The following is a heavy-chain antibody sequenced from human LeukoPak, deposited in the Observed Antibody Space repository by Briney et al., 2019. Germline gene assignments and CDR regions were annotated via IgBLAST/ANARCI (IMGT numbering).Heavy chain of an antibody. Sequence: GGSLRLSCAASGFTFSSYAMSWVRQAPGKGLEWVSAISGSGGSTYYADSVKGRFTISRDNSKNTLYLQMNSLRAEDTAVYYCAKDWGYGSGSYLNYWGQGTLVTVSS. CDR3: AKDWGYGSGSYLNY. CDR2: ISGSGGST. CDR1: GFTFSSYA. D-gene: IGHD3-10*01. V-gene: IGHV3-23*01. J-gene: IGHJ4*02.